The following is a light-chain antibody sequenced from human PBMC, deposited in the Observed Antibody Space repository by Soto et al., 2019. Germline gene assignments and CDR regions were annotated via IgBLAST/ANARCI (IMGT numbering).Light chain of an antibody. CDR3: QKYDRAPFT. CDR1: QGISNY. CDR2: GAS. V-gene: IGKV1-27*01. Sequence: DIQMTQSPSSLSAYLGDRVTITCRASQGISNYLAWYQQQPGRLPKLLLFGASTLQSGVPARFSGSGSGTLFTLTINGLLPEDVATYYCQKYDRAPFTFGPGTKVEFK. J-gene: IGKJ3*01.